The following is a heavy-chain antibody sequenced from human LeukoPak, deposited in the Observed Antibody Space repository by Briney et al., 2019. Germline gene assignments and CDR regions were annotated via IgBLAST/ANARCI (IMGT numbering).Heavy chain of an antibody. Sequence: GASVKVSCKASGYTFTGYYMHWVRQAPGQGLEWMGWINPNSGGTNYAQKFQGRVTMTRDTSISTAYMELSRLRSDDTAVYYCARDTSAEQLGRDTYYMDVWGKGTTVTVSS. J-gene: IGHJ6*03. CDR2: INPNSGGT. CDR1: GYTFTGYY. CDR3: ARDTSAEQLGRDTYYMDV. D-gene: IGHD6-6*01. V-gene: IGHV1-2*02.